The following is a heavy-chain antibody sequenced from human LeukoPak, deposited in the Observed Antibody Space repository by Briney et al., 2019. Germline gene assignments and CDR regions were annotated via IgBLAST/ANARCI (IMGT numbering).Heavy chain of an antibody. CDR3: VREVSQGAAVGKYSWYFDL. Sequence: GGSLRLSCAASGFTFSSYDLHWVRQVTGKSLEWVSAIGAGGDTYYPDSVKGRFTISRENAKNSLYLQMNSLRAGDTAVYYCVREVSQGAAVGKYSWYFDLWGRGTLVTVSS. CDR2: IGAGGDT. V-gene: IGHV3-13*01. J-gene: IGHJ2*01. CDR1: GFTFSSYD. D-gene: IGHD6-13*01.